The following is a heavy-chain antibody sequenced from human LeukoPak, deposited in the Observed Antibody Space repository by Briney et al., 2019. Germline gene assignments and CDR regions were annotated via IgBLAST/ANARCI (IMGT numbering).Heavy chain of an antibody. CDR2: VYHSGST. D-gene: IGHD1-26*01. CDR1: GGSISSSNW. Sequence: SETLSLTCAVSGGSISSSNWWCWVRQPPGKGLEWIGEVYHSGSTNYNPSLKSRVTISVDKSKNQFSLKLSSVTAADTAVYYCARAGYRGYFDYWGQGTLVTVSS. J-gene: IGHJ4*02. V-gene: IGHV4-4*02. CDR3: ARAGYRGYFDY.